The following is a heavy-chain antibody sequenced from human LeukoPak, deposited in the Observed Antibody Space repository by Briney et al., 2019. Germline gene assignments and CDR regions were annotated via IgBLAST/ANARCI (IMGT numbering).Heavy chain of an antibody. CDR3: ASSDGLPPRSDSSYDVFDC. V-gene: IGHV4-4*02. Sequence: PGGSLRLSCAASGFTFTSYGMHWVRQPPGKGLEWIGEIYHSGRTNYNPSLKSRVTMSLDKSKNQFSLNLSSVTAADTALYYCASSDGLPPRSDSSYDVFDCWGRGTLVTVSS. J-gene: IGHJ4*02. CDR2: IYHSGRT. CDR1: GFTFTSYG. D-gene: IGHD5-12*01.